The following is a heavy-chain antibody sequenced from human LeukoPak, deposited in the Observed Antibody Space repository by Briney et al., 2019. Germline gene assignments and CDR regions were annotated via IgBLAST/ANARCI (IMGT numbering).Heavy chain of an antibody. D-gene: IGHD5-24*01. CDR1: GYTFTSYY. CDR3: ARTDPRDGYNDPGYYYYYYGMDV. V-gene: IGHV1-46*01. Sequence: GASVKVSCKASGYTFTSYYMHWVRQAPGQGLEWMGIINPSGGSTSYAQKFQGRVTMTRDTSTSTVYMELSSLRSEDTAVYYCARTDPRDGYNDPGYYYYYYGMDVWGQGTTVTVSS. J-gene: IGHJ6*02. CDR2: INPSGGST.